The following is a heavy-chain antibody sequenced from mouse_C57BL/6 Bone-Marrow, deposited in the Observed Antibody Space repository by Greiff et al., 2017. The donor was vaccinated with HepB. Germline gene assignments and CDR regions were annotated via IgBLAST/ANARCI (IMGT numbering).Heavy chain of an antibody. CDR1: GFTFTDYY. J-gene: IGHJ2*01. CDR2: IRNKANGYTT. V-gene: IGHV7-3*01. D-gene: IGHD2-2*01. CDR3: ARYPMVTTGYFDY. Sequence: EVKLVESGGGLVQPGGSLSLSCAASGFTFTDYYMSWVRQPPGKALEWLGFIRNKANGYTTEYSASVKGRFTISRDNSQSILYLQMNALRAEDSATYYCARYPMVTTGYFDYWGQGTTLTVSS.